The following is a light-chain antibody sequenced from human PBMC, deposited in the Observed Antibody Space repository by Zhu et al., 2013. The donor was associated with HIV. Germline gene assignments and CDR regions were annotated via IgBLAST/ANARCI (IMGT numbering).Light chain of an antibody. V-gene: IGLV3-19*01. CDR1: SLRNYY. CDR3: NSRDISGNHYV. Sequence: SSELTQDPAVSVALGQTVRITCQGDSLRNYYASWYQQRPGQAPVLVIYGKNNRPSGIPDRFSGFNSGNTASLSITGAQAEDEGDYYCNSRDISGNHYVFGAGTKVTVL. J-gene: IGLJ1*01. CDR2: GKN.